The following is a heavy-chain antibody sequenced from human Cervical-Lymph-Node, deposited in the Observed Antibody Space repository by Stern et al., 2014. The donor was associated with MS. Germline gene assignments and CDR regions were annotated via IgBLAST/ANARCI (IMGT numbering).Heavy chain of an antibody. CDR2: ISANSGNT. D-gene: IGHD2-21*02. V-gene: IGHV1-18*01. CDR1: GYVFTING. CDR3: ARDRDWRFDS. J-gene: IGHJ4*02. Sequence: QVQLVQSGAEVKTPGASVKDSCKTSGYVFTINGISWVRQAPGQGLEWMGWISANSGNTHYAQEFQGRVTMTTDTSTSTAYMELRSLRSDDTAVYYCARDRDWRFDSWGQGTLVTVSS.